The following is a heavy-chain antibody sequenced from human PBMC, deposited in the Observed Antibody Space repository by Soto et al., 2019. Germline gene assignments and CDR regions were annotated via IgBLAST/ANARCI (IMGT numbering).Heavy chain of an antibody. V-gene: IGHV4-59*01. CDR1: GGSISSYY. CDR2: IYYSGST. CDR3: AGEEAYGDYDYYYYYGVDV. J-gene: IGHJ6*02. Sequence: SETLSLTCTVSGGSISSYYWSWIRQPPGKGLEWIGYIYYSGSTNYNPSLKSRVTISVDTSKNQFSLKLSSVTAADTAVYYCAGEEAYGDYDYYYYYGVDVWGQGTTVTVSS. D-gene: IGHD4-17*01.